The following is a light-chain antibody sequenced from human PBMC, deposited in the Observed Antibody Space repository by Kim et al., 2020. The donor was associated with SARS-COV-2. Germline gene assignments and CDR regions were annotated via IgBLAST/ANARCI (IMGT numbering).Light chain of an antibody. CDR1: STDVGSYNL. Sequence: GQSITISCTGTSTDVGSYNLVSWYQQPLGKAPQLLIYQVSKRPSGVSDRFSGSKSGNTASLTISGLQAEDEADFYCCTYGSGEAWIFGGGTQLTVL. V-gene: IGLV2-23*02. CDR3: CTYGSGEAWI. CDR2: QVS. J-gene: IGLJ3*02.